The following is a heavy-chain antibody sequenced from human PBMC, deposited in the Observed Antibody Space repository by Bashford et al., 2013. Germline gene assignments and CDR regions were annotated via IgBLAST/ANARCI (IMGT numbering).Heavy chain of an antibody. CDR3: ASPGGATIPMRYYYYGMDV. CDR1: GYIFTTYG. V-gene: IGHV1-69*13. Sequence: SVKVSCKTSGYIFTTYGINWVRQAPGQGLEWMGGIIPIFGTANYAQKFQGRVTITADESTSTAYMELSSLRSEDTAVYYCASPGGATIPMRYYYYGMDVWGQGTTVTVSS. D-gene: IGHD5-12*01. CDR2: IIPIFGTA. J-gene: IGHJ6*02.